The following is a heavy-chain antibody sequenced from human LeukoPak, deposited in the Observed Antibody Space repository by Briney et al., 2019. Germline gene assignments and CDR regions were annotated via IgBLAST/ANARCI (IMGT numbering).Heavy chain of an antibody. Sequence: SVKVSSKASGGTFSSYAISWVRQAPGQGLEWMGRIIPILGIANYAQKFQGRVTITADKSTSTAYMELSSLRSEDTAVYYCARALVVPAAHRYYYMDVWGKGTTVTVSS. D-gene: IGHD2-2*01. CDR1: GGTFSSYA. V-gene: IGHV1-69*04. CDR3: ARALVVPAAHRYYYMDV. J-gene: IGHJ6*03. CDR2: IIPILGIA.